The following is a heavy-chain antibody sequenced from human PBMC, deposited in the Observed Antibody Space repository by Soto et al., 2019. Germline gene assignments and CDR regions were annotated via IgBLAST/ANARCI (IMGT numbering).Heavy chain of an antibody. J-gene: IGHJ6*02. Sequence: EVQLVESGGGLIQPGGSLRLSCAASGFTVSSNYMSWVRQAPGKGLEWVSVIYSGDTTYYADSVKGRFTISRDHSKNTLYLQMNSPRAEDTAVYYCARDLRTLYGMDVWGQGTTVTVSS. V-gene: IGHV3-53*01. CDR3: ARDLRTLYGMDV. CDR1: GFTVSSNY. CDR2: IYSGDTT.